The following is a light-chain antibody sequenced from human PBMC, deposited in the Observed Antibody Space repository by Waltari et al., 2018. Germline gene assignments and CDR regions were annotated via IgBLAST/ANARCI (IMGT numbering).Light chain of an antibody. CDR1: STDLTTYTY. J-gene: IGLJ2*01. CDR3: SSYAGRDNLL. V-gene: IGLV2-8*01. Sequence: QSALTQLPSASGSPGQSVTLSCSGTSTDLTTYTYVSWYQHHPGRAPKLLIYEVSKRPSGVPDRFSGSKSGNTASLTVSGLQTEDEAVYYCSSYAGRDNLLFGGGTKLTVL. CDR2: EVS.